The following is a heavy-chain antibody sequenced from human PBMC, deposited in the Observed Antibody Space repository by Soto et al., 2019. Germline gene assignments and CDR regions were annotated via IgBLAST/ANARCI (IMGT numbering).Heavy chain of an antibody. D-gene: IGHD1-26*01. V-gene: IGHV5-51*01. CDR3: ARLVGATTSGFDY. J-gene: IGHJ4*02. CDR1: GYSFITYW. Sequence: GESLKISCTASGYSFITYWIGWVRQMPGKGLEWLGVIYPGDSDSRYSPSFQGLVTISADKSVSTAYLQWSSLRASDTAMYYCARLVGATTSGFDYWGQGTQVTGSA. CDR2: IYPGDSDS.